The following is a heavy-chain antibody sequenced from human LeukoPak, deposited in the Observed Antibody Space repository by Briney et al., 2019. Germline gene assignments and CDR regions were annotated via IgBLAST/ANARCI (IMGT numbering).Heavy chain of an antibody. J-gene: IGHJ4*02. CDR2: IYYSGST. D-gene: IGHD1-26*01. Sequence: PSETLSLTCTVSGGSISSYYWNWIRQPPGKGLEWIGYIYYSGSTNYNPSLKSRVTISVDTSKNQFSLRLSSVTAADTAVYYCARGGVGGSLPLYSDYWGQGTLVTVSS. CDR3: ARGGVGGSLPLYSDY. CDR1: GGSISSYY. V-gene: IGHV4-59*01.